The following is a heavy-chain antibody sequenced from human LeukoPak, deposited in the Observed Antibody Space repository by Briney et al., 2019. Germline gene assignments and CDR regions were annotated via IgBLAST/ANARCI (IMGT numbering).Heavy chain of an antibody. J-gene: IGHJ4*02. CDR1: GGSFSGYY. Sequence: SETLSLTCAVYGGSFSGYYWSWIRQPPGKGLEWIGEINHSGSTNYNPSLTSRVTISVDTSKNQFSLKLSSVTAADTAVYYCARGGGYSYGPPFDYWGQGTLVTVSS. D-gene: IGHD5-18*01. CDR3: ARGGGYSYGPPFDY. V-gene: IGHV4-34*01. CDR2: INHSGST.